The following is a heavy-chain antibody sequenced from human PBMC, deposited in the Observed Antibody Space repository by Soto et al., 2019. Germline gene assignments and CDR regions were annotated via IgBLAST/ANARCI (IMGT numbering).Heavy chain of an antibody. CDR3: GRWLGTSYGMDV. J-gene: IGHJ6*02. CDR1: GGSISCTNW. D-gene: IGHD3-10*01. V-gene: IGHV4-4*02. Sequence: PSETLSLTCAVSGGSISCTNWWSWVRQSPGKGLEWIGEIYHNGSPDYNPSLKSRVTISVDKSKNHVFLKLTSVTAADTAMYFCGRWLGTSYGMDVWGQGTAVTVSS. CDR2: IYHNGSP.